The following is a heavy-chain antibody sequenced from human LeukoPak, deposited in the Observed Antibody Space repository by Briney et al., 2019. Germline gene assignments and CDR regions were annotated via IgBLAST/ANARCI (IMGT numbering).Heavy chain of an antibody. CDR1: GDSVSRNSAA. J-gene: IGHJ6*02. CDR2: THYTSKWNN. CDR3: ARGQSSYFAMDV. Sequence: SQTLSLTCAISGDSVSRNSAAWNWIRQSPSRGLEWLGRTHYTSKWNNDYAVSVKSRITINPDTSKNQFSLHLNSVTPEDTAVYYCARGQSSYFAMDVWGQGTTVTVSS. D-gene: IGHD5-24*01. V-gene: IGHV6-1*01.